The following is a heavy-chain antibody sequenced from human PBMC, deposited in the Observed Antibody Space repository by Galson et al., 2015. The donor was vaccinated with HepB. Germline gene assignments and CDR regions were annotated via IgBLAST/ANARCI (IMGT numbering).Heavy chain of an antibody. J-gene: IGHJ4*02. CDR2: ISYDGSNK. CDR1: GFTFSSYS. CDR3: ARGAYYYDSSSDY. Sequence: SLRLSCAASGFTFSSYSMHWVRQAPGKGLEWVAVISYDGSNKYYADSVKGRFTISRDNSKNTLYLQMNSLRAEDTAVYYCARGAYYYDSSSDYWGQGTLVTVSS. V-gene: IGHV3-30-3*01. D-gene: IGHD3-22*01.